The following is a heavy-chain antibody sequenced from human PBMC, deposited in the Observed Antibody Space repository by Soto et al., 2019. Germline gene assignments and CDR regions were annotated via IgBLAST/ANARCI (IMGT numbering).Heavy chain of an antibody. CDR3: ARDQGATPGYFDY. CDR1: GGSVSSGSYY. CDR2: IYYSGST. V-gene: IGHV4-61*01. D-gene: IGHD1-26*01. Sequence: PSETLSLTCTVSGGSVSSGSYYWSWIRQPPGKELEWIGYIYYSGSTNYHPSLKSRVTISVDTSKNQFSLKLSSVTAADTAVYYCARDQGATPGYFDYWGQGTLVTVSS. J-gene: IGHJ4*02.